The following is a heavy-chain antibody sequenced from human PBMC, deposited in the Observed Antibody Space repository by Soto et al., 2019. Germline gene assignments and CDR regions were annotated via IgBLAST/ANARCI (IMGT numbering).Heavy chain of an antibody. D-gene: IGHD1-26*01. CDR2: LSFDGSNK. Sequence: PGGSLRLSCAVSGFTLSSYGMHWVRQAPGKGLEWVAVLSFDGSNKYYAESVKGRFTLSRDNSKNKLYLQMKSLRAEETAVYYFAKGPLIVTVDTSFYYYGMDVWGQGTTVTVSS. V-gene: IGHV3-30*18. J-gene: IGHJ6*02. CDR1: GFTLSSYG. CDR3: AKGPLIVTVDTSFYYYGMDV.